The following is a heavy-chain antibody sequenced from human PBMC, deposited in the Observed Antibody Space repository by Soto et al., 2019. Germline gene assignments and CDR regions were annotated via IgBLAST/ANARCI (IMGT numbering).Heavy chain of an antibody. CDR1: GYTLPSHG. J-gene: IGHJ6*02. Sequence: ASVQVSCKASGYTLPSHGFSWVRQAPGQGLEWMGWISAYNGNTNYAQKPQGRDTMITDTSTSTAYMELRSMRSDDTAVYSCARGRQLERRQDYYYGMDVWGQGTTVTVSS. V-gene: IGHV1-18*01. CDR3: ARGRQLERRQDYYYGMDV. D-gene: IGHD1-1*01. CDR2: ISAYNGNT.